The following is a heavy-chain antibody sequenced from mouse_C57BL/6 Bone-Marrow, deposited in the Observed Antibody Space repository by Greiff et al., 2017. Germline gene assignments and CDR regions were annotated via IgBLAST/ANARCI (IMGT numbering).Heavy chain of an antibody. D-gene: IGHD1-1*01. CDR2: ISGGGGNT. CDR3: ARQATTVVPYFDY. CDR1: GFTFSSYT. J-gene: IGHJ2*01. V-gene: IGHV5-9*01. Sequence: EVRLVESGGGLVKPGGSLKLSCAASGFTFSSYTMSWVRQTPEKRLEWVATISGGGGNTYYPDSVKGRFTISRDNAKNTLYLQMSSLRSEDTALYYCARQATTVVPYFDYWGQGTTLTVSS.